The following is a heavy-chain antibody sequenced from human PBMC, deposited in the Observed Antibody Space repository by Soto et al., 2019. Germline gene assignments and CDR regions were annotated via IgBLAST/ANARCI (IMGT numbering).Heavy chain of an antibody. D-gene: IGHD6-13*01. CDR1: GFTFSSYA. J-gene: IGHJ4*02. CDR2: ISGSGGST. Sequence: GGSLRLSCAASGFTFSSYAMSWVRQAPGKGLEWVSAISGSGGSTYYADSVKGRFTISRDNSRNTLYLQMNSLRAEDTAVYYCAKRHSSSWDYYFDNRAQRTPVTVSS. CDR3: AKRHSSSWDYYFDN. V-gene: IGHV3-23*01.